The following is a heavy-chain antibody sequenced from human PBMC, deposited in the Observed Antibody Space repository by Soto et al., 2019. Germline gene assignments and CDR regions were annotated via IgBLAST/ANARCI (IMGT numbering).Heavy chain of an antibody. V-gene: IGHV3-21*01. D-gene: IGHD1-26*01. CDR3: ARDESGSYWGGSDF. CDR1: GLTFSTHT. Sequence: EVHLVESGGGLVKPGGSLKLSCVASGLTFSTHTMNWVRQAPGKGLEWVASINSGSRYIYYADPVKGRFTISRDNAKTSLYLQMNNLRVEGTAIYYCARDESGSYWGGSDFWGPGPLVTGSS. J-gene: IGHJ4*02. CDR2: INSGSRYI.